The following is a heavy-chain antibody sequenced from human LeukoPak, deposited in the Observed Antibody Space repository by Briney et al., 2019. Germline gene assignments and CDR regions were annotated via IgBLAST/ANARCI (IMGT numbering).Heavy chain of an antibody. CDR1: GFTFSSYE. J-gene: IGHJ5*02. V-gene: IGHV4-34*01. CDR2: INHSGST. D-gene: IGHD5-24*01. CDR3: ARGVKDGYNLGSWFDP. Sequence: GSLRLSCAASGFTFSSYEMNWVRQAPGKGLEWIGEINHSGSTNYNPSLKSRVTISVDTSKNQFSLKLSSVTAADTAVYYCARGVKDGYNLGSWFDPWGQGTLVTVSS.